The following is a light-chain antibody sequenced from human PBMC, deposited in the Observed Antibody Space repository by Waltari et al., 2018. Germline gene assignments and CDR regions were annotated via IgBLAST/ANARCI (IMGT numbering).Light chain of an antibody. CDR1: QSLVHSDGRTY. Sequence: VVMTQSQLSLPVTLGQPASISCRSSQSLVHSDGRTYVNWFQQRQGQSPMRLMYDVSNRDSGVPDRFSGGGSGTDFTLKISRVEAEDVGVYYCMQSTHYPLTFGGGTKVEIK. CDR2: DVS. J-gene: IGKJ4*01. CDR3: MQSTHYPLT. V-gene: IGKV2-30*02.